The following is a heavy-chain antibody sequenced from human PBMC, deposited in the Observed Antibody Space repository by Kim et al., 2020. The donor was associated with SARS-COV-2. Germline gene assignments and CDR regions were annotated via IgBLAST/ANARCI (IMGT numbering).Heavy chain of an antibody. D-gene: IGHD5-18*01. CDR1: GGTFSSYA. V-gene: IGHV1-69*13. CDR2: IIPIFGTA. J-gene: IGHJ4*02. CDR3: ARDLVVAGTLGYSYGPRFDY. Sequence: SVKVSCKASGGTFSSYAISWVRQAPGQGLEWMGGIIPIFGTANYAQKFQGRVTITADESTSTAYMELSSLRSEDTAVYYCARDLVVAGTLGYSYGPRFDYWGQGTLVTVSS.